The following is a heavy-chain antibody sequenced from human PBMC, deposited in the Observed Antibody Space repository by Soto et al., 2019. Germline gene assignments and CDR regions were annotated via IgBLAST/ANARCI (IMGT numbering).Heavy chain of an antibody. V-gene: IGHV1-18*01. CDR3: ARGGNNDYDYGMDV. CDR2: TRAYNGKT. CDR1: GYTFRSYG. J-gene: IGHJ6*02. D-gene: IGHD1-1*01. Sequence: AAVKASCKASGYTFRSYGITWVLQAPGQGLEWTGGTRAYNGKTNYAQKLQGRVIMTTDTSTSTAYMELRSLRSDDTAVYYCARGGNNDYDYGMDVWGQGTTVTVSS.